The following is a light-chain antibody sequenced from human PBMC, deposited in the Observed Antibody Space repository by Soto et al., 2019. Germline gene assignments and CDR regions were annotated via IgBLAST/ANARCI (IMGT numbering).Light chain of an antibody. CDR2: EVT. Sequence: QSVLTQPASVSGSPGQSIAISCTGTSSDVGTYDYVSWYQQYPDKAPKLIIYEVTQRPSGVSNRFSGSKSGNTASLTISGLQAEDEADYYCSSHTSVNTRVFGTGTKVPS. J-gene: IGLJ1*01. V-gene: IGLV2-14*01. CDR1: SSDVGTYDY. CDR3: SSHTSVNTRV.